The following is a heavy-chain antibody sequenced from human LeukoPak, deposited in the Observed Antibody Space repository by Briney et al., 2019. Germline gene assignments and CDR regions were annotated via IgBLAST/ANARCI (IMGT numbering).Heavy chain of an antibody. D-gene: IGHD2-2*01. CDR1: GFTFSDYY. CDR2: ISSSGSTI. Sequence: GGSLRPSCAASGFTFSDYYVSWIRQAPGKGLEWVSYISSSGSTIYYADSVKGRFTISRDNAKNSLYLQMNSLRAEDTAVYYCARDSRGRGYYYYMDVWGKGTTVTVSS. J-gene: IGHJ6*03. CDR3: ARDSRGRGYYYYMDV. V-gene: IGHV3-11*04.